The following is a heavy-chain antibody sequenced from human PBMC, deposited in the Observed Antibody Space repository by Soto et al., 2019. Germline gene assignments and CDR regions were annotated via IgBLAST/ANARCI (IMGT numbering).Heavy chain of an antibody. Sequence: SETLSLTCAISGGSISSGGYYWSWIRQPPGRGLEWIGYISYSGSTNYNPSLKSRVTISVDTSKNQFSLKLSSVTAADTAVYYCARSYYDILTAPGYWGQGTLVTVSS. J-gene: IGHJ4*02. CDR2: ISYSGST. V-gene: IGHV4-61*08. CDR1: GGSISSGGYY. D-gene: IGHD3-9*01. CDR3: ARSYYDILTAPGY.